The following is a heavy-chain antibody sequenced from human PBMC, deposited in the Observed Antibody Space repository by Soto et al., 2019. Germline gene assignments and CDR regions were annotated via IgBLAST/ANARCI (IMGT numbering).Heavy chain of an antibody. J-gene: IGHJ5*02. Sequence: SETLSLTCTVSGGSISTYYWSWIRQPPGKGLEWIGYIYYSGSTNYNPSLKSRVTMSVDTSKNQFSLKLSSVTAAHTAVYYCARDAHSASHYWFDPWGQGTLVTVSS. CDR3: ARDAHSASHYWFDP. CDR2: IYYSGST. CDR1: GGSISTYY. V-gene: IGHV4-59*01. D-gene: IGHD1-26*01.